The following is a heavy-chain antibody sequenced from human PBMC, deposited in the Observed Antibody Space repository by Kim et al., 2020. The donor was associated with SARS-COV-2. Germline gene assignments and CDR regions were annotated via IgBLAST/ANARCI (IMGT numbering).Heavy chain of an antibody. CDR3: ASTNFNGPFYLDS. Sequence: SETLSLTCIVSGDSISSSHWSWIRQPPGKGLEWIGYIYHTGSTRYNPSLKSRVTLSVDTSKNQFSLKLTSVTAADTAVYYCASTNFNGPFYLDSWGLGTL. CDR1: GDSISSSH. V-gene: IGHV4-59*01. CDR2: IYHTGST. D-gene: IGHD7-27*01. J-gene: IGHJ4*02.